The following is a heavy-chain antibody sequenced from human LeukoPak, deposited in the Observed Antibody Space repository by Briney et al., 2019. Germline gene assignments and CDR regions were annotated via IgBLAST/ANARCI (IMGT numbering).Heavy chain of an antibody. D-gene: IGHD3-22*01. CDR3: ARVHIPQSYDAYCFDY. J-gene: IGHJ4*02. V-gene: IGHV3-7*01. CDR1: GFTFSSYA. Sequence: PGGSLRLSCAASGFTFSSYAMSWVRQAPGKGVEWVANIKQDGREKYYVDSVKGRFTISRHNAKNSLYLQMNSLRAEDTAVYYCARVHIPQSYDAYCFDYWGQGTLVTVSS. CDR2: IKQDGREK.